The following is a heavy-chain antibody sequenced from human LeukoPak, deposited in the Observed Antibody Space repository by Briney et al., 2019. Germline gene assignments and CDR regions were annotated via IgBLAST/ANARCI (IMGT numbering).Heavy chain of an antibody. J-gene: IGHJ4*02. CDR1: GFTFSRTG. CDR3: AKLSHSSGDDY. Sequence: GGSLRLSCATSGFTFSRTGMHWVRQAPGKGLEWVAVISYDGSNKYYADSVKGRFTISRDNSENTLSLQMNSLRPEDTAFYYCAKLSHSSGDDYWGQGTLVTVSS. D-gene: IGHD6-19*01. V-gene: IGHV3-30*18. CDR2: ISYDGSNK.